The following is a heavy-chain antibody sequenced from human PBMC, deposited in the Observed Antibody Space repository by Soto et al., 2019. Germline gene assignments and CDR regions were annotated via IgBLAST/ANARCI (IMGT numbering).Heavy chain of an antibody. D-gene: IGHD4-17*01. CDR1: GGSISSVGYY. J-gene: IGHJ4*02. CDR2: IYYSGST. V-gene: IGHV4-31*01. CDR3: AREGGPLQLDYGDLRGIFAY. Sequence: HVQLQESGPGLVKPSQTLSLTCTVSGGSISSVGYYWSWIRQHPGKGLEWIGYIYYSGSTYYNPSIQSLVTISVDTSKDQSDRKLSSVTVADTAVYYCAREGGPLQLDYGDLRGIFAYWGQGALVTVSS.